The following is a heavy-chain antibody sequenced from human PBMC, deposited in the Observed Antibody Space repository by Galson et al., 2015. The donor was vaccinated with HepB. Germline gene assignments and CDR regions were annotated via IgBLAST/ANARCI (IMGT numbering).Heavy chain of an antibody. CDR3: AKGGGGQWLLYYYGMDV. CDR2: ISYDGSNK. D-gene: IGHD6-19*01. CDR1: GFTFSSYG. J-gene: IGHJ6*02. V-gene: IGHV3-30*18. Sequence: SLRLSCAASGFTFSSYGMHWVRQAPGKGLEWVAVISYDGSNKYYADSVKGRFTISRDNSKNTLYLQMNSLRAEDTAVYYCAKGGGGQWLLYYYGMDVWGQGTTVTVSS.